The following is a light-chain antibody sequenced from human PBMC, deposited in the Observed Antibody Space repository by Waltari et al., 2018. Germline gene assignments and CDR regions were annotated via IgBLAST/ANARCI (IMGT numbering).Light chain of an antibody. CDR2: SAT. V-gene: IGKV1-39*01. CDR3: QQSYSALT. Sequence: DIQMTQSPSSLSASVGDRVTITCRASQSITIYLNCYKHQPGKAPKLLIYSATSLQGGVPTRFSGSGSGTEFNLTISTLQPEEFATYYCQQSYSALTFGGGTKVEIK. CDR1: QSITIY. J-gene: IGKJ4*01.